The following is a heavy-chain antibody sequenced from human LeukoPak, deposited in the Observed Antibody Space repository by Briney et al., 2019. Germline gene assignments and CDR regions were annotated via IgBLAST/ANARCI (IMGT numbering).Heavy chain of an antibody. CDR2: INHSGST. CDR1: VGSFRGYY. CDR3: ASSTRYYYYYGMDV. V-gene: IGHV4-34*01. Sequence: KSSETLPLTCAAYVGSFRGYYWSGIRKPPGKGLEGFGEINHSGSTNYNPSLKSRVTISVDTSKNQFSLKLSSVTAADTAVYYCASSTRYYYYYGMDVWGQGTTVTVSS. D-gene: IGHD2-2*01. J-gene: IGHJ6*02.